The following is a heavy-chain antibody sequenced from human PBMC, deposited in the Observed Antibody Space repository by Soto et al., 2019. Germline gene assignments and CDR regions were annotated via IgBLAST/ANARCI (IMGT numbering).Heavy chain of an antibody. CDR2: ISGTGGGT. V-gene: IGHV3-23*01. CDR3: GKDRRAGGSYDFYFDF. J-gene: IGHJ5*01. Sequence: GGSLRLSCAASGFKFSNYAMSWVRQAPGNGLEWVSLISGTGGGTYYADSVKGRFTISRDNSHNTLYLQVHSLTAENTAVYYWGKDRRAGGSYDFYFDFWGQGAKVTVSS. CDR1: GFKFSNYA. D-gene: IGHD5-12*01.